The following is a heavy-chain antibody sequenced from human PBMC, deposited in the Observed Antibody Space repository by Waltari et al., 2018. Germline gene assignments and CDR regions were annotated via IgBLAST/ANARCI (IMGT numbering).Heavy chain of an antibody. CDR2: IKQDGSEK. CDR1: GFTFISYW. Sequence: EVQLVESGGGLVQPGGSLRLSCAASGFTFISYWMSWVRQAPGKGLEWVGNIKQDGSEKYYVDSVKGRFTISRDNAKNSLYLQMNSLRAEDTAVYYCARVGYNESEWGQGTLVTVSS. CDR3: ARVGYNESE. V-gene: IGHV3-7*01. J-gene: IGHJ4*02. D-gene: IGHD5-12*01.